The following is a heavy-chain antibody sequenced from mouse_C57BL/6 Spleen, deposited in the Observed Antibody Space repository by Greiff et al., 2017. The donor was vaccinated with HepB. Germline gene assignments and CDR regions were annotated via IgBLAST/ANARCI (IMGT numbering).Heavy chain of an antibody. J-gene: IGHJ3*01. CDR3: TTPTLYYPKGFAY. CDR1: GYTFTDYE. D-gene: IGHD2-1*01. Sequence: VQLQQSGAELVRPGASVTLSCKASGYTFTDYEMHWVKQTPVHGLEWIGAIDPETGGTAYNQKFKGKAILTADKSSSTAYMELRSLTSEDSAVYYCTTPTLYYPKGFAYWGQGTLVTVSA. CDR2: IDPETGGT. V-gene: IGHV1-15*01.